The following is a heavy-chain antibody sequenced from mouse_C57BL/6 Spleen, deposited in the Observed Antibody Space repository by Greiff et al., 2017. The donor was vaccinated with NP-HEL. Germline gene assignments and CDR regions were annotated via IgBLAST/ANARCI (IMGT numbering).Heavy chain of an antibody. CDR1: GYAFSGYW. CDR3: ARSGNFWFAY. CDR2: IYPGDGDT. J-gene: IGHJ3*01. D-gene: IGHD2-1*01. Sequence: QVQLQQSGAELVKPGASVKISCTASGYAFSGYWMNWVKQRPGKGLEWIGQIYPGDGDTNYNGKFKGQAPLTADTSSSPAYMPLSSLTSEDSAVYFCARSGNFWFAYWGQGTLVTVSA. V-gene: IGHV1-80*01.